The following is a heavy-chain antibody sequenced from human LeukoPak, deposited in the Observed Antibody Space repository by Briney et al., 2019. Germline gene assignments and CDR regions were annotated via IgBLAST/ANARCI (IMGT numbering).Heavy chain of an antibody. D-gene: IGHD6-19*01. J-gene: IGHJ3*01. CDR1: GFIFTGYY. V-gene: IGHV1-2*02. Sequence: ASVKVSCKASGFIFTGYYMHWVRQAPGQGLEWMGWINPNSGGTKYAQKLQGRVTMTRDTSITTAYMDLSRLRSDDTAVYYCARDHPYSSGWHGRVEAFDLWGQGTTVTVSS. CDR2: INPNSGGT. CDR3: ARDHPYSSGWHGRVEAFDL.